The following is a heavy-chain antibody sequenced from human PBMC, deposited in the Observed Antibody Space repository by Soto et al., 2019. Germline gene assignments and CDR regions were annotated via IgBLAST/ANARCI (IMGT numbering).Heavy chain of an antibody. J-gene: IGHJ5*02. Sequence: PSETLSLTCTVSGGSISSSSYYWGWIRQPPGKGLEWIGSIYYSGSTYYNPSLKSRVTISVDTSKNQFSLKLSSVTAADTAVYYCARESDYYGSGTNWFDPWGQGTLVTVSS. D-gene: IGHD3-10*01. CDR3: ARESDYYGSGTNWFDP. CDR2: IYYSGST. CDR1: GGSISSSSYY. V-gene: IGHV4-39*07.